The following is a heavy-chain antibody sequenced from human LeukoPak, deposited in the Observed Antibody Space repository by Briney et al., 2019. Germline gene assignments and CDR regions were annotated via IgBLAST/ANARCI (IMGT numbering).Heavy chain of an antibody. D-gene: IGHD2-2*01. CDR2: IYHSGST. V-gene: IGHV4-38-2*02. CDR3: AREKYQLLAVWFDP. J-gene: IGHJ5*02. CDR1: GYSISSGYY. Sequence: SETLSLTCTVSGYSISSGYYWGWIRQPPGKGLEWIGSIYHSGSTYYNPSLKSRVTISVDTSKNQFSLTLSSVTAADTAVYYFAREKYQLLAVWFDPWGQGTLVTVSS.